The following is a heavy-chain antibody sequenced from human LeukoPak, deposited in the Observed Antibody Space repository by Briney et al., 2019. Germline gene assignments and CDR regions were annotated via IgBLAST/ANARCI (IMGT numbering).Heavy chain of an antibody. Sequence: SGGSLRLSCAASGFTVSSNYMSWVRQAPGKGLEWVADIKQDGSEKYYVVSVKGRITISRDNAKNSLYLQMNSLTAEDTAIYYCAREASLGHFDYWGQGTLVTVSS. CDR3: AREASLGHFDY. V-gene: IGHV3-7*01. CDR1: GFTVSSNY. J-gene: IGHJ4*02. CDR2: IKQDGSEK. D-gene: IGHD1-26*01.